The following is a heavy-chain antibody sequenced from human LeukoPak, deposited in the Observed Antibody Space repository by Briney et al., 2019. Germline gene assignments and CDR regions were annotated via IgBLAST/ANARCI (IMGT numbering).Heavy chain of an antibody. CDR2: ISSTSTYI. J-gene: IGHJ4*02. CDR3: ATDRFGYDSSGYYRLDY. D-gene: IGHD3-22*01. CDR1: GFTFSNYK. Sequence: GGSLRLSCAASGFTFSNYKMNWVCQAPGKGLEWVSSISSTSTYINYADSVRGRFTISRDNAKNSLYLQMNSLRAEDTVVYYCATDRFGYDSSGYYRLDYWGQGTLVTVSS. V-gene: IGHV3-21*01.